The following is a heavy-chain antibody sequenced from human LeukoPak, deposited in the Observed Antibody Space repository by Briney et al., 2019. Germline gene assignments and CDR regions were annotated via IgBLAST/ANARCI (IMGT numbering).Heavy chain of an antibody. D-gene: IGHD3-22*01. CDR3: AKDLSSAITSALVLDV. V-gene: IGHV3-9*01. J-gene: IGHJ6*02. CDR1: GFTFSNYA. Sequence: GGSLRLSCAASGFTFSNYAMTWVRHAPGKGLEWVSGITWNRDNIGYGDSVKGRFTISRDNVKNVLYLQMTSLRPEDTALYYCAKDLSSAITSALVLDVWGQGTTVIVSS. CDR2: ITWNRDNI.